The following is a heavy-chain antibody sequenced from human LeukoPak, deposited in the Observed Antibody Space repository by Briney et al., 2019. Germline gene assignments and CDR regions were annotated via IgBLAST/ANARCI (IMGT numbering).Heavy chain of an antibody. CDR1: GGSFSGYY. D-gene: IGHD6-13*01. V-gene: IGHV4-34*01. Sequence: PSETLSLTCAVYGGSFSGYYWSWIRQPPGKGLEWIGEINHSGSTNYNPSLKSRVTISVDTSKNQFSLKLSSVTAADTAVYYCARVGWSSNWEYFDYWGQGTLVTVSS. CDR3: ARVGWSSNWEYFDY. J-gene: IGHJ4*02. CDR2: INHSGST.